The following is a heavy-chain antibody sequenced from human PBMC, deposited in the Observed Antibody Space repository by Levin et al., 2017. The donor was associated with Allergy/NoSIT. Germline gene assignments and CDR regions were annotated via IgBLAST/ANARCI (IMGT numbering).Heavy chain of an antibody. J-gene: IGHJ3*02. CDR2: LNQDGTKE. CDR1: GFTFGTYW. CDR3: ARGTYSSGWYPDTFDI. V-gene: IGHV3-7*04. Sequence: GESLRLSCVASGFTFGTYWMSWVRQDPGKGLEWVANLNQDGTKEYYVSSMKGRFTVSRDNAKNSLYLQMNSLRVEDTAVYYCARGTYSSGWYPDTFDIWGQGTMVTVSS. D-gene: IGHD6-19*01.